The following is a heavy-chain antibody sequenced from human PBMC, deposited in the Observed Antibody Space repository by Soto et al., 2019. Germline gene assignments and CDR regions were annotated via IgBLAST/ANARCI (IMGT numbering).Heavy chain of an antibody. J-gene: IGHJ4*02. V-gene: IGHV3-30*18. CDR1: GFTFSSYG. CDR2: ISYDGSNK. CDR3: AKDAGPYSSGWYDY. Sequence: QVQLVESGGGVVQPGRSLRLSCAASGFTFSSYGMHWVRQAPGKGLEWVAVISYDGSNKYYADSVKGRFTISRDNSKNTLYLQMNSLIAEDTAVYYCAKDAGPYSSGWYDYWGQGTLVTVSS. D-gene: IGHD6-19*01.